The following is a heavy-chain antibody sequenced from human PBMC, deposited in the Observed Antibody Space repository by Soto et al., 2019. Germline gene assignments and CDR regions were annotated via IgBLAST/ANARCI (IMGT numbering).Heavy chain of an antibody. CDR3: ARGRGVDGSGSYNWFDP. V-gene: IGHV4-34*01. CDR1: GGSFSGYY. CDR2: INHSGST. J-gene: IGHJ5*02. Sequence: PSETLSLTCAVYGGSFSGYYWSWIRQPPGKGLEWIGEINHSGSTNYNPSLKSRVTISVDTSKNQFSLKLSSVTAADTAVYYCARGRGVDGSGSYNWFDPWGQGTLVTVSS. D-gene: IGHD3-10*01.